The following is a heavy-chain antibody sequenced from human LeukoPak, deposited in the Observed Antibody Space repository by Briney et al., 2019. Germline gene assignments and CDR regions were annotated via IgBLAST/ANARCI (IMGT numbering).Heavy chain of an antibody. CDR3: ARDGDAVSAAIAGAFDL. CDR2: VYSTGNT. D-gene: IGHD2-2*01. CDR1: AVSISSGNFY. J-gene: IGHJ3*01. V-gene: IGHV4-61*09. Sequence: SETLSLTCTVSAVSISSGNFYWSWIRQSAGKELEWIGHVYSTGNTKYNPSLKSRVTISADTSKNQISLRLRSVTAADTAMFYCARDGDAVSAAIAGAFDLWGRGTMVTVSS.